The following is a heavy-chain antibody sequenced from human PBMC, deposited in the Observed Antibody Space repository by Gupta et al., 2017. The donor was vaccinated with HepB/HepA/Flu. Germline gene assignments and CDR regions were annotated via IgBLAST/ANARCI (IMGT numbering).Heavy chain of an antibody. CDR2: INHSGST. Sequence: QVQLQQWGAGLLKPSETLSLNCAVYGGSFSGYYWSWIRQPPGKGLEWIGEINHSGSTNYNPSLKSRVTISVDTSKNQFSLKLSSVTAADTAVYYCASLRGLRIPYYGMDVWGQGTTVTVSS. D-gene: IGHD3-10*01. V-gene: IGHV4-34*01. CDR3: ASLRGLRIPYYGMDV. J-gene: IGHJ6*02. CDR1: GGSFSGYY.